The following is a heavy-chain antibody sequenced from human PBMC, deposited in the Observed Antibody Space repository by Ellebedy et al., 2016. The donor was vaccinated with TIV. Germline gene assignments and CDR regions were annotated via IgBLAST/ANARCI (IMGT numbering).Heavy chain of an antibody. J-gene: IGHJ5*02. CDR2: ISYDGSNK. Sequence: GESLKISXAASGFTFSSYAMHWVRQAPGKGLEWVAVISYDGSNKYYADSVKGRFTISRDNSKNTLYLQMNSLRAEDTAVYYCARAVVVPAAGNWFDPWGQGTLVTVSS. CDR3: ARAVVVPAAGNWFDP. CDR1: GFTFSSYA. V-gene: IGHV3-30-3*01. D-gene: IGHD2-2*01.